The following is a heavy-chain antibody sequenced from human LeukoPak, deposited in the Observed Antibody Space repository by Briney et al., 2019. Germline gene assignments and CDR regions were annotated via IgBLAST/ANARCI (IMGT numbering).Heavy chain of an antibody. J-gene: IGHJ4*02. Sequence: GGSLRLSCVASGFTFSSYWMTWVRQAPGKGLEWVANIKTDGSQIDYVDSVKGRFTISRDNAKNSLYLQMNSLRAEDTALYYCARVAQAAAFDYWGQGTLVTVSS. CDR2: IKTDGSQI. D-gene: IGHD6-13*01. CDR3: ARVAQAAAFDY. V-gene: IGHV3-7*01. CDR1: GFTFSSYW.